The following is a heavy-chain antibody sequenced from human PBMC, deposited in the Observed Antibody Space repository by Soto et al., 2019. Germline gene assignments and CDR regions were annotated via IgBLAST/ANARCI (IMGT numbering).Heavy chain of an antibody. CDR3: ARDVSPGSSSLYLDAFDI. CDR1: GLSFASSW. D-gene: IGHD6-13*01. V-gene: IGHV3-7*03. Sequence: EVQLVESGGDLVQPGGSLRLSCAASGLSFASSWMTWVRQAPGKGLGWVANIKKDGRQINKLDSVRGRFTVSRDNAKNSLYLEMNSLRAEDTALYYCARDVSPGSSSLYLDAFDIWGQGTMVTVSS. J-gene: IGHJ3*02. CDR2: IKKDGRQI.